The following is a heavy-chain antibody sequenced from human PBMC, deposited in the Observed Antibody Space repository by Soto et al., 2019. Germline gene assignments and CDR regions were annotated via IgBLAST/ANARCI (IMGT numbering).Heavy chain of an antibody. D-gene: IGHD3-10*01. CDR1: GYTFTSYD. V-gene: IGHV1-8*01. CDR2: MNPNRGNT. CDR3: ARERSGELFVP. J-gene: IGHJ5*02. Sequence: QVQLVQSGAEVKKPGASVKVSCKASGYTFTSYDINWGRQATGQGLEWMGWMNPNRGNTGYAQKFQGRVTMTRNSSISTAYMELSSLRSEDTALYYCARERSGELFVPWGQGTLVTVSS.